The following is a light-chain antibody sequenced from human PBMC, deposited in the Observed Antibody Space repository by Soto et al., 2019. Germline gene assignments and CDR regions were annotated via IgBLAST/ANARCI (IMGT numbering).Light chain of an antibody. Sequence: DIQMTQSPSSLSASVGDRVTITCQASQDITNDLNWYQQKPGKAPKVLIYEASNLKTGVPSRFSGSGSGTDFTFTISSLQPEDIATYFCHQYDNVPLTFGGGTKVEI. CDR2: EAS. J-gene: IGKJ4*01. CDR3: HQYDNVPLT. V-gene: IGKV1-33*01. CDR1: QDITND.